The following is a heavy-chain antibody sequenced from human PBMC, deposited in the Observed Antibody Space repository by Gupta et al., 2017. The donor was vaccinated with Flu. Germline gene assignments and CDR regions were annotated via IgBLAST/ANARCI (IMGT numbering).Heavy chain of an antibody. J-gene: IGHJ5*02. D-gene: IGHD5-18*01. CDR1: GGSIRSFY. Sequence: QVQLQESGPGLVKPSETLSLTCTVSGGSIRSFYWTWIRQSPGKGLEWIGLCSYSESAKYSPSLKSRVTMSVDTSKNQVSLKLTSVTAADTAVYYCARDLGYSRSRNVDNWFDPWGQGTLVTVSS. CDR2: CSYSESA. CDR3: ARDLGYSRSRNVDNWFDP. V-gene: IGHV4-59*01.